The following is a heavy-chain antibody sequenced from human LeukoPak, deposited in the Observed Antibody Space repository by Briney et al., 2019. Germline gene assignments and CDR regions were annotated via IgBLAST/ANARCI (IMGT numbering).Heavy chain of an antibody. CDR3: ARGEWDLLFDY. Sequence: PSETLSLTCTVSGDSISSYYWTWIRHPPGKGLEWIGYIYYSGSTNYNPSLKSRVTISLDTSKSQFSLKLSSVTAADTAVYYCARGEWDLLFDYWGQGTLVTVSS. V-gene: IGHV4-59*01. CDR2: IYYSGST. D-gene: IGHD1-26*01. CDR1: GDSISSYY. J-gene: IGHJ4*02.